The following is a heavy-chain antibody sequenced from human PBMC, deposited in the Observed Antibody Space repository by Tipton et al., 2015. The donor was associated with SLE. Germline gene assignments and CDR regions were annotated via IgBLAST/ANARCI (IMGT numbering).Heavy chain of an antibody. CDR3: TLGSSSPQGLLIDY. CDR1: GFTFGDFA. V-gene: IGHV3-49*04. D-gene: IGHD6-13*01. Sequence: SLRLSCTASGFTFGDFAMSWVRQAPGKGLVWVGFIIIKAYGGTTEYAASVKGRFTISRDDSKSIAYLQMNSLNTEDTAVYYCTLGSSSPQGLLIDYWGQGTRVTVSS. J-gene: IGHJ4*02. CDR2: IIIKAYGGTT.